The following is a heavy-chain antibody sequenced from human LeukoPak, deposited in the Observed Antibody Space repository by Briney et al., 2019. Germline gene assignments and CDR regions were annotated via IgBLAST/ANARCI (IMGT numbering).Heavy chain of an antibody. V-gene: IGHV3-74*01. D-gene: IGHD6-13*01. CDR1: GFTFSSQW. J-gene: IGHJ4*02. CDR2: IHSDGGGI. CDR3: ARGGSSWLDY. Sequence: PGGSLRLSCAGSGFTFSSQWMHWVRQAPGKGLVWVSRIHSDGGGINYADSVKGRFTISRDNAKNTLYLQMNSLRAEDTAVYYCARGGSSWLDYWGQGTLVTVSS.